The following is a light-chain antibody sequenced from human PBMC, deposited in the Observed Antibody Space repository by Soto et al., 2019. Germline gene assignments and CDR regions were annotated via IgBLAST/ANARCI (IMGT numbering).Light chain of an antibody. V-gene: IGKV3-20*01. CDR1: QSVDSTY. CDR3: QQYDTSPPTYT. Sequence: IVLTQSPCTLSLSPGERATLSCGASQSVDSTYLAWYQQKPDQSPSLLIYATSTRAAGSPDRFSGSGSGTDFTLTISRLEPDDVAVYYCQQYDTSPPTYTFGQGTKVDIK. J-gene: IGKJ2*01. CDR2: ATS.